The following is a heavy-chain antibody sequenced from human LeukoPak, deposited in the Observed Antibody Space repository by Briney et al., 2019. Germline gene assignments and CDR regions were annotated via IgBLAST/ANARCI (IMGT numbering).Heavy chain of an antibody. V-gene: IGHV3-23*01. Sequence: GGSLRLSCAASGFTLSSYGMSWVRQAPGKGLEWVSSVSGGTTYYADSVKGRFTISRDNSKNTVSLQMNSLRAEDTAVYYCAKSVYGSGNYWGQGTLVTVSS. CDR1: GFTLSSYG. D-gene: IGHD3-10*01. J-gene: IGHJ4*02. CDR3: AKSVYGSGNY. CDR2: VSGGTT.